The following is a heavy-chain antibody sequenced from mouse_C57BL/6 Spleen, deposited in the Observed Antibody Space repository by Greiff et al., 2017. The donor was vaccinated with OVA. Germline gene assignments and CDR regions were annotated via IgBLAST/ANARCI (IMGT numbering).Heavy chain of an antibody. CDR3: ARDRWYYGSSRYYYAMDY. V-gene: IGHV5-16*01. J-gene: IGHJ4*01. D-gene: IGHD1-1*01. CDR2: INYDGSST. Sequence: LQQSEGGLVQPGSSMKLSCTASGFTFSDYYMAWVRQVPEKGLEWVANINYDGSSTYYLDSLKSRFIISRDNAKNILYLQMSSLKSEDTATYYCARDRWYYGSSRYYYAMDYWGQGTSVTVSS. CDR1: GFTFSDYY.